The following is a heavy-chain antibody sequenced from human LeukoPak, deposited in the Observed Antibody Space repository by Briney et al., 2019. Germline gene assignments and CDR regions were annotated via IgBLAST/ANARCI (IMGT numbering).Heavy chain of an antibody. CDR1: GYTFTSYG. CDR2: ISAYDGNT. D-gene: IGHD2-21*01. Sequence: GASVKVSCKASGYTFTSYGISWVRQAPGQGLEWMGWISAYDGNTNYAQKLRGRVTMTTDTSTSTAYMELRSLRSDDTAVYYCARDKHTDWFDPWGQGTLVTVSS. V-gene: IGHV1-18*01. J-gene: IGHJ5*02. CDR3: ARDKHTDWFDP.